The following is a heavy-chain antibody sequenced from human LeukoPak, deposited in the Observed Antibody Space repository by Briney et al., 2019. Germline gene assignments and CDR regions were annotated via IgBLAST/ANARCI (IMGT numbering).Heavy chain of an antibody. Sequence: ASVSVSCKASGYTFTGYYMHWGRQAPGQGVEWRGVFNASGGSTSYAKTFQGRVTMTRDTSTSTVYMELSSLRSADTAVYYCARVGEAAAGNTLIDSWGQGTLVTASS. J-gene: IGHJ4*02. CDR2: FNASGGST. V-gene: IGHV1-46*01. D-gene: IGHD6-13*01. CDR1: GYTFTGYY. CDR3: ARVGEAAAGNTLIDS.